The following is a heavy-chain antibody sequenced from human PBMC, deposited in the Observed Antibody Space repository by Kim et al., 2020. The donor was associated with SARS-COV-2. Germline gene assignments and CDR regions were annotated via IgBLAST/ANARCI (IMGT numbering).Heavy chain of an antibody. CDR1: GGSFSDYT. CDR3: ARGRAGVVPSPVLGLGPYYHYYAMDV. CDR2: INHSGST. J-gene: IGHJ6*02. Sequence: SETLSLTCAVYGGSFSDYTWTWVRQPPGKGLEWIGEINHSGSTNLSPSLKSRITISVDTSKSQFSLRLKPMTATDAAVYYCARGRAGVVPSPVLGLGPYYHYYAMDVWGRGTPVAVSS. V-gene: IGHV4-34*01. D-gene: IGHD2-8*02.